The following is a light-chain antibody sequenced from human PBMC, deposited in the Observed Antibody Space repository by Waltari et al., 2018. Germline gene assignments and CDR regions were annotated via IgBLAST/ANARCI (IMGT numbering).Light chain of an antibody. V-gene: IGLV3-25*03. CDR2: KVS. Sequence: SYELTQPPSVSVSPGQTARITCSGDALPKQYAYWYQQKPGQAPAFVIYKVSERHSGIPERFSCSRSGTTVTLTISGVQAEDEADYYCQSADRSGTYVFGTGTKVTVL. CDR1: ALPKQY. CDR3: QSADRSGTYV. J-gene: IGLJ1*01.